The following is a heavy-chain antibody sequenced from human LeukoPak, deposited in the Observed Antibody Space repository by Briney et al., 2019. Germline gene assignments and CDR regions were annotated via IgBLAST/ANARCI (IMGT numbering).Heavy chain of an antibody. CDR3: ASAYYYDSSGYSTVGAFDI. J-gene: IGHJ3*02. V-gene: IGHV4-61*01. Sequence: SETLSLTCTVSGGSVSSGSYYWSWIRQPPGKGLEWIGYIYYSGSTNYHPSLKSRVTISVDTSKNQFSLKLSSVTAADTAVYYCASAYYYDSSGYSTVGAFDIWGQGTMVTVSS. CDR2: IYYSGST. D-gene: IGHD3-22*01. CDR1: GGSVSSGSYY.